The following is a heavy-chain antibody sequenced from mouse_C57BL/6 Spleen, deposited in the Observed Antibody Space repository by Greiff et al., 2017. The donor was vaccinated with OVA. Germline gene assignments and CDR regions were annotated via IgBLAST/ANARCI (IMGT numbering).Heavy chain of an antibody. V-gene: IGHV1-20*01. CDR1: GYSFTGYF. Sequence: EVKLVESGPELVKPGDSVKISCKASGYSFTGYFMNWVMQSHGKSLEWIGRINPYNGDTFYNQKFKGKATLTVDKSSSTAHMELRSLTSEDSAVYYCARKLFDYWGQGTTLAVSS. J-gene: IGHJ2*01. D-gene: IGHD4-1*01. CDR3: ARKLFDY. CDR2: INPYNGDT.